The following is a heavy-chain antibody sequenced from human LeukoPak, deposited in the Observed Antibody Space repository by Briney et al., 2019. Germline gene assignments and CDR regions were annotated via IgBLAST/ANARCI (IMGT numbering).Heavy chain of an antibody. CDR3: AKDVFTMVRGVLEY. V-gene: IGHV3-9*01. Sequence: GGSLRLSCAASGFTFDDYAMHWVRQAPGKGLEWVSGISWNSGTIGYADSVKGRSTISRDNAKNSLYLQMNSLRAEDTALYYCAKDVFTMVRGVLEYWGQGTLVTVSS. CDR2: ISWNSGTI. D-gene: IGHD3-10*01. CDR1: GFTFDDYA. J-gene: IGHJ4*02.